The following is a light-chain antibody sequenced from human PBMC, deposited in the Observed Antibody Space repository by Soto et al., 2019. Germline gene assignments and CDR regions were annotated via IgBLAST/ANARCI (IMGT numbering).Light chain of an antibody. CDR1: QSIRSW. CDR2: KAS. CDR3: QQYNSYPWT. Sequence: DNQMTQSPSTLSASVGDRVTITCRASQSIRSWLAWYQQKPGKAPKLLIYKASSLESGVQLRFSGSESGTEFTLTISSLQPDDFATYYCQQYNSYPWTFGQGTKVEIK. V-gene: IGKV1-5*03. J-gene: IGKJ1*01.